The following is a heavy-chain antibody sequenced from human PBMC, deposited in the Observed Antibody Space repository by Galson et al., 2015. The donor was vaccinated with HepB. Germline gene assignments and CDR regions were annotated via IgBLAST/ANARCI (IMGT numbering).Heavy chain of an antibody. CDR2: IYHSGSA. CDR3: ARDGFDASSILNGGFDI. Sequence: TLSLTCDVSGGSISSGDYSWNWIRQPPGKGLEWIGKIYHSGSATYHPSLKSRVTISVDESKNQFSLELSSVTAADTAVYYCARDGFDASSILNGGFDIRGQGTMVTVSS. D-gene: IGHD2-21*01. V-gene: IGHV4-30-2*01. J-gene: IGHJ3*02. CDR1: GGSISSGDYS.